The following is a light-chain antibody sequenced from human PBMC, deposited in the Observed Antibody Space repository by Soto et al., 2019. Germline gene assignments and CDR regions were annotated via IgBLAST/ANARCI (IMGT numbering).Light chain of an antibody. CDR1: SSDVGAYNY. CDR2: EVS. Sequence: QSALTQPPSASGSPGQSVTTSCTGTSSDVGAYNYVSWYQQHPGKVPKLMMYEVSKRPSGVPDRFSGSKSGNTASLTVSGLQAEDEADYYCSSYGGSNNFGVFGTGTKLTVL. CDR3: SSYGGSNNFGV. J-gene: IGLJ1*01. V-gene: IGLV2-8*01.